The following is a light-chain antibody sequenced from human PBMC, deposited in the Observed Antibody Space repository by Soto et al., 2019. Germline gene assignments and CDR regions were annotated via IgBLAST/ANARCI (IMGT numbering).Light chain of an antibody. Sequence: DIQMTQSPSTLSASVGDRVTITCRASQSISSWLAWYQQKPGKAPKLLIYKASTLESGVPSRFSGSGSGTEFTLTNSSLQPDDFASYHCQQSFTFGPGTKVDIK. J-gene: IGKJ3*01. CDR1: QSISSW. CDR2: KAS. V-gene: IGKV1-5*03. CDR3: QQSFT.